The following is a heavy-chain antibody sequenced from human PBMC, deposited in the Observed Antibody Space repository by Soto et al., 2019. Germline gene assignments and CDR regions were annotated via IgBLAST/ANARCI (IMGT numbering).Heavy chain of an antibody. CDR1: GFTFSTYS. CDR2: ISASGDTT. CDR3: AKDRDYDIRGWYFVS. J-gene: IGHJ4*02. D-gene: IGHD3-22*01. Sequence: GGSLRLSCVASGFTFSTYSMSWVRQAPGKGLEWVSAISASGDTTYYAASVKGRSTISRDNSGNTLYLQINSLKAEDTAVYFCAKDRDYDIRGWYFVSWGPGTLVTVSS. V-gene: IGHV3-23*01.